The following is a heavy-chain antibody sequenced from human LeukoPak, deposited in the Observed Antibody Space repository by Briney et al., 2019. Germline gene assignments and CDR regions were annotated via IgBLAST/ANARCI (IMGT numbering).Heavy chain of an antibody. V-gene: IGHV4-39*07. CDR2: IYYSGST. Sequence: PSETLPLTCTVSGDSISSSSSYWGWIRQPPGEGLEWIGSIYYSGSTYYKPSLKRRVTISVDTSKNQFSLKLSSVTAADTAVYYCARGGYYCSGNDFRFDPWGQGTLVTVSS. D-gene: IGHD3-10*01. CDR3: ARGGYYCSGNDFRFDP. J-gene: IGHJ5*02. CDR1: GDSISSSSSY.